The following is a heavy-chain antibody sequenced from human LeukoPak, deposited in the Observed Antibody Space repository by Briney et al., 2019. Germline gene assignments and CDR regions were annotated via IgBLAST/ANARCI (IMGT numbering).Heavy chain of an antibody. D-gene: IGHD3-22*01. CDR3: ARVKSYYYDTSDKDAFDI. Sequence: GASVKVSCKASGYIFSSYGINWVRQATGQGLEWMGWMNPNSGNTGYAQKFQGRVTMTRNTSISTAYMELSSLRSEDTAVYYCARVKSYYYDTSDKDAFDIWGQGTMVTVSS. V-gene: IGHV1-8*02. CDR2: MNPNSGNT. J-gene: IGHJ3*02. CDR1: GYIFSSYG.